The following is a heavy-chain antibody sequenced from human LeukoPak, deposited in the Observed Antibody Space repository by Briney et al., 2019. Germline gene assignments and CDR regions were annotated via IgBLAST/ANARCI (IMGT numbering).Heavy chain of an antibody. CDR2: LHYSGTR. J-gene: IGHJ6*02. CDR3: ARDVGGVATTRLHYGMDV. Sequence: SETLSLTCSVSGGSISTHHWAWIRQPAGKGLEWIGRLHYSGTREYNPSLKSRVTISVDTSKNQFSLKMTSATAADTAVYYCARDVGGVATTRLHYGMDVWGQGTTVTVSS. D-gene: IGHD5-12*01. V-gene: IGHV4-4*07. CDR1: GGSISTHH.